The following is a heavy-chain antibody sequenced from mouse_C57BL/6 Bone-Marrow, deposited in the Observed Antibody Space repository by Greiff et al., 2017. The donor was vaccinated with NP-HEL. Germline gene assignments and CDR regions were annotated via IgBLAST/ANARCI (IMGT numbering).Heavy chain of an antibody. J-gene: IGHJ4*01. CDR3: ARSSNFDYAMDY. CDR2: SLPYNDVT. D-gene: IGHD1-1*01. CDR1: GYTFTTYP. V-gene: IGHV1-47*01. Sequence: QVQLQQSGAELVKPGASVKMSCKASGYTFTTYPIEWMKQSHGKCLEWIGNSLPYNDVTKYNEKFKGKATLTVEKSSSTVYLDLSRLTSDDSAVYYCARSSNFDYAMDYWGQGTSVTVSS.